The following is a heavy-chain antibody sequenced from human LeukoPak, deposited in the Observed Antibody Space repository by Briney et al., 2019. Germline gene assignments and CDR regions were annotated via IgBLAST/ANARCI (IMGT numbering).Heavy chain of an antibody. J-gene: IGHJ4*02. Sequence: PSQTLSLTCTFSGGSISSGSYYWSWIRQPAGKGLEWIGRIYTSGSTNYNPSLKSRVTISVDTSKNQFSLKLSSVTAADAAVYYCAKGSRGFWSGYYDYWGQGTLVTVSS. CDR2: IYTSGST. CDR1: GGSISSGSYY. V-gene: IGHV4-61*02. D-gene: IGHD3-3*01. CDR3: AKGSRGFWSGYYDY.